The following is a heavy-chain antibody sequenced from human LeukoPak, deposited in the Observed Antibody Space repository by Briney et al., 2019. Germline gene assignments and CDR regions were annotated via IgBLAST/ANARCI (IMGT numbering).Heavy chain of an antibody. CDR1: VYTFTSYY. Sequence: ASVKVSFKASVYTFTSYYMHWVRQAPAQGLEWMGIINPSGGSTSYVQKFQGRVTMTRDTSTSTVYMELSSLRSEDTAVYYCARSRRGGYSYGLDYWGQGTLVTVSS. CDR2: INPSGGST. CDR3: ARSRRGGYSYGLDY. V-gene: IGHV1-46*01. J-gene: IGHJ4*02. D-gene: IGHD5-18*01.